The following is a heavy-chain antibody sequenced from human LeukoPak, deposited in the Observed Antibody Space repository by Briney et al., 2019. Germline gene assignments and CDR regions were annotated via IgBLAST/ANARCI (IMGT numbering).Heavy chain of an antibody. CDR1: GGFISRYY. J-gene: IGHJ4*02. Sequence: PSETLSLTCTVSGGFISRYYWSWVRQPPGKGLEWIGRIYTSGSTNYNPSLKSRVTISVDTSKNQFSLKLSSVTAADTAVYYCARVRDGYNTQYYFDYWGQGTLVTVSS. CDR3: ARVRDGYNTQYYFDY. D-gene: IGHD5-24*01. V-gene: IGHV4-4*08. CDR2: IYTSGST.